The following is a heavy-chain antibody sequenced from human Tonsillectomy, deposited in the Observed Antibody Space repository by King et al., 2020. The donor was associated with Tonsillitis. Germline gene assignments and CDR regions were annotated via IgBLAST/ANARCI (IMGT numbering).Heavy chain of an antibody. J-gene: IGHJ2*01. CDR3: ARAWRYFDL. CDR1: GFTFSDYY. V-gene: IGHV3-11*06. D-gene: IGHD3-3*01. CDR2: ISSSSSYT. Sequence: VQLVESGGGLVKPGGSLRLSCAASGFTFSDYYMSWIRQAPGKGLEWVSYISSSSSYTNYAESVKGRFTISRDNAKKSLYLQMNNLRAEDMAVYYCARAWRYFDLWGRGTLVTVSS.